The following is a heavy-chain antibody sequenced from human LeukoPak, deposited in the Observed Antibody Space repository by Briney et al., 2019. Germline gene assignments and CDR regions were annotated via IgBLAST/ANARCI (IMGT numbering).Heavy chain of an antibody. V-gene: IGHV1-69*04. Sequence: GASVKVSCKASGGTFSSYAISWVRQAPGQGLEWMGRIIPILGIANYAQKFQGRVTITADKSTSTAYMELSSLRSEDTAVYYCARGTVAEVFEAYFQHWGQGTLVTVSS. D-gene: IGHD6-19*01. CDR1: GGTFSSYA. CDR3: ARGTVAEVFEAYFQH. CDR2: IIPILGIA. J-gene: IGHJ1*01.